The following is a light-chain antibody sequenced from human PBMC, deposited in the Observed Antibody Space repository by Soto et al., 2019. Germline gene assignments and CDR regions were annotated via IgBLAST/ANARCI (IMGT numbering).Light chain of an antibody. CDR1: QGISSY. Sequence: AIRMTQSPSSLSASTGDRVTITCRASQGISSYLAWYQQKPGKAPKLLIYAASTLQSGVPSRFSGSGSGTDFTLTISCLQSEDCATYYCQQYYSYPITFGQWTRLEIK. CDR3: QQYYSYPIT. J-gene: IGKJ5*01. CDR2: AAS. V-gene: IGKV1-8*01.